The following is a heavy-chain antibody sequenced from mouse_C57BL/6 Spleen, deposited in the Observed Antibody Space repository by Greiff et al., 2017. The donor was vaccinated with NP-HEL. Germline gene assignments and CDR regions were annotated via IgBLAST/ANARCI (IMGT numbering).Heavy chain of an antibody. CDR2: IDPENGDT. V-gene: IGHV14-4*01. J-gene: IGHJ3*01. Sequence: DVQLQESGAELVRPGASVKLSCTASGFNIKDDYMHWVKQRPEQGLEWIGWIDPENGDTEYASKFQGKATITADTSSNTAYLQLSSLTSEDTAVYYCTGSVGFAYWGQGTLVTVSA. CDR3: TGSVGFAY. CDR1: GFNIKDDY. D-gene: IGHD1-1*01.